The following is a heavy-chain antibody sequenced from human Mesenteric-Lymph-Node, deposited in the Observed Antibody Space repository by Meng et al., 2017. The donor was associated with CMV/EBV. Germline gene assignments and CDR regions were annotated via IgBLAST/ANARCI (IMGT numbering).Heavy chain of an antibody. Sequence: GESLKISCAASGFTFSYYAMHWVRQAPGKGLEWVAFIRYDGSNKYYADSVKGRFTISRDNSNNTLYLQMNSLRAKDTAVYFCAKGPLVVAGVYYYFGMDVWGQGTTVTVSS. J-gene: IGHJ6*02. CDR3: AKGPLVVAGVYYYFGMDV. V-gene: IGHV3-30*02. CDR1: GFTFSYYA. D-gene: IGHD6-19*01. CDR2: IRYDGSNK.